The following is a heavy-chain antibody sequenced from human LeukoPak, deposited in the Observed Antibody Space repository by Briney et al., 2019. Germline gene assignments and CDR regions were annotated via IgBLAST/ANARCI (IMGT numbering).Heavy chain of an antibody. CDR3: ARDNNGPDY. CDR2: IKQDDSEI. V-gene: IGHV3-7*01. CDR1: GFTFSTYW. Sequence: EGSLTLSCAASGFTFSTYWMTWVRQAPGKGLEWVANIKQDDSEIYYVDSVKGRFTISRDNAKNSLYLQMNSLRAEDTAVYHCARDNNGPDYWGQGTLVTVSS. D-gene: IGHD2-8*01. J-gene: IGHJ4*02.